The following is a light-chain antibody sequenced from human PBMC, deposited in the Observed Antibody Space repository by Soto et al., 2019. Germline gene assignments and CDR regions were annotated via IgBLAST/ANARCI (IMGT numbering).Light chain of an antibody. V-gene: IGKV3-15*01. J-gene: IGKJ1*01. CDR3: QQYNDWPPWK. CDR1: QSVSNN. Sequence: EILMTQSPATLSVSPGYRATPSSTPTQSVSNNLAWYQQRPGQAPRLLIYGASTRSTGIPARFSGSGSGTEFTLTISSLQSEDFAVYYCQQYNDWPPWKFGQGTKV. CDR2: GAS.